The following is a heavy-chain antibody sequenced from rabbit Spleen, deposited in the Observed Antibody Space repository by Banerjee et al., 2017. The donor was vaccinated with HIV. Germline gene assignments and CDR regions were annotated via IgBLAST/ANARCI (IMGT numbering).Heavy chain of an antibody. CDR1: GVSFSGSSY. V-gene: IGHV1S40*01. D-gene: IGHD6-1*01. CDR2: IDAGSSGFT. CDR3: ARIDGVVNYAYYL. J-gene: IGHJ4*01. Sequence: QSLEESGGDLVKPGASLTLTCKASGVSFSGSSYMGWVCQAPGKGLEWVVCIDAGSSGFTYSASWAKGRFTFSKTSSTTVTLQMTSLTAADTATYFCARIDGVVNYAYYLWGPGTLVTVS.